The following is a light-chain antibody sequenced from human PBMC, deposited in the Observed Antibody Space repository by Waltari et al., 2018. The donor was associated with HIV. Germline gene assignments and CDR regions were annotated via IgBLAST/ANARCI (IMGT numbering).Light chain of an antibody. J-gene: IGKJ2*01. V-gene: IGKV3-20*01. CDR2: GAS. CDR1: QSVSSNF. Sequence: EIVLTQSPGTLSLSPGERATLSCRASQSVSSNFLAWYQQKPGQAPRLLFYGASSRATGIPDRFSGSGSVTDFTLTISRLEPGDFAVYYCQQYGGSPPYTFGQGTKLEIK. CDR3: QQYGGSPPYT.